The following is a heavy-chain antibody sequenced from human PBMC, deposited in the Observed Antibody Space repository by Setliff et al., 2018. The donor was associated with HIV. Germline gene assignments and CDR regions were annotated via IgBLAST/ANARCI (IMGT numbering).Heavy chain of an antibody. D-gene: IGHD6-19*01. CDR1: GASFVGDNH. J-gene: IGHJ4*02. V-gene: IGHV4-30-4*01. Sequence: PSETLSLTCAVSGASFVGDNHWSWIRQTPERGLEWIAYFMYTDIHYVNYLNYRNPSLASRLSISVDKSKNQFSLTLSSVTAADTAVYYCARARSDWYNVRPYYFDLWGQGTQATVSS. CDR2: FMYTDIHYVNYLN. CDR3: ARARSDWYNVRPYYFDL.